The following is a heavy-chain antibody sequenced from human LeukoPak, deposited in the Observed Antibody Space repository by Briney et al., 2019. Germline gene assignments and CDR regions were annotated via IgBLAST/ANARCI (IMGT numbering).Heavy chain of an antibody. CDR1: GYTFTGYY. Sequence: GASVKVSCKASGYTFTGYYMHWVRQAPGQGLEWMGWISPNSGGTNYAQNFQGRVTMTRDTSISTAYMGLSRLRSDDTAVYYCAREYYDSSGYYSYYFDYWGQGTLVTVSS. CDR2: ISPNSGGT. V-gene: IGHV1-2*02. J-gene: IGHJ4*02. D-gene: IGHD3-22*01. CDR3: AREYYDSSGYYSYYFDY.